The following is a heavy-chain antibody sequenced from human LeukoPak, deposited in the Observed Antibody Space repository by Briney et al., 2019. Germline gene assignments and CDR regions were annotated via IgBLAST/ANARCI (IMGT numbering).Heavy chain of an antibody. D-gene: IGHD3-3*01. CDR3: AKWGAYDFWSGYYSDY. CDR1: GFTFSSYA. V-gene: IGHV3-23*01. CDR2: ISGSGGST. Sequence: GGSPRLSCAASGFTFSSYAMSWVRQAPGKGLEWVSGISGSGGSTYYADSVKGRFTISRDNSKNTLYLQMNSLRAEDTAVYYCAKWGAYDFWSGYYSDYWGQGTLVTVSS. J-gene: IGHJ4*02.